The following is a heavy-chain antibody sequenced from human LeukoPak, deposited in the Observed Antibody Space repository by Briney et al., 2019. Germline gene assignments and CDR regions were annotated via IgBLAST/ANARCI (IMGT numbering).Heavy chain of an antibody. Sequence: GGSLRLSCAASGFTFSSYDMHWVRQATGKGLEWVSAISTAGDTYYPGSVKGRFTISREDAKNSLYLQMNSLRAEDTAVYYCARDLSAGYSSNWYDYWGQGTLVTVSS. CDR1: GFTFSSYD. CDR2: ISTAGDT. D-gene: IGHD6-13*01. CDR3: ARDLSAGYSSNWYDY. J-gene: IGHJ5*01. V-gene: IGHV3-13*01.